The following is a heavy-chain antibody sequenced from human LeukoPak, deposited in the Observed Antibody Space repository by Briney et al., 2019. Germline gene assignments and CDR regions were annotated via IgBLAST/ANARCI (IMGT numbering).Heavy chain of an antibody. CDR1: GFTFSSYA. CDR3: AGNPSYYYMDV. J-gene: IGHJ6*03. CDR2: ISYDGSNK. D-gene: IGHD4-23*01. Sequence: GGSLRLSCAASGFTFSSYAMHWVRQAPGKGLEWVAVISYDGSNKYYADSVKGRFTISRDNSKNTLYLQMNSLRAEDTAVYYCAGNPSYYYMDVWGKGTRSPSP. V-gene: IGHV3-30*04.